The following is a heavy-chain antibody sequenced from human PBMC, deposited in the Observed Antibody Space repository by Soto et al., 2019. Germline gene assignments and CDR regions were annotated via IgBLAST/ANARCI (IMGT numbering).Heavy chain of an antibody. J-gene: IGHJ4*02. CDR3: VRATYFSDSSGYTRCLDY. CDR1: GFTLSDHY. Sequence: GGSLRLSCASSGFTLSDHYIDWVRQAPGKGLEWVGRSRDKPQGYSTAYAASVKGRFTTSRDESKNSAYLQMNSLKTEDTAVYYCVRATYFSDSSGYTRCLDYWGQGTLVTVSS. CDR2: SRDKPQGYST. V-gene: IGHV3-72*01. D-gene: IGHD3-22*01.